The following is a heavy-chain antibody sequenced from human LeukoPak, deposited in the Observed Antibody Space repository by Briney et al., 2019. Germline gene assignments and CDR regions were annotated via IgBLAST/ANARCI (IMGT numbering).Heavy chain of an antibody. J-gene: IGHJ6*03. Sequence: LRXXCAASGFTFSSYPMTWVRQAPGKGLEWVSSISSSGDSTYYADSVKGRLTISRDNSKNTLSLQMNSLRAEDTAVYYCAXDXTGXYFNYYYYYMDVWGKGTTVSVSS. CDR2: ISSSGDST. CDR3: AXDXTGXYFNYYYYYMDV. V-gene: IGHV3-23*01. CDR1: GFTFSSYP. D-gene: IGHD3/OR15-3a*01.